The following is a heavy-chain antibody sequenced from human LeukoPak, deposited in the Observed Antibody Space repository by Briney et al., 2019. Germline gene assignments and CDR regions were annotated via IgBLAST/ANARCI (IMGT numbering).Heavy chain of an antibody. Sequence: GESLKISCKGSGYSFTNYWIGWVRQMPGKGLEWMGIIYPADSDTRYSPSFQGQVTFSADKSISTAYLQWSSLKASDTAMYYCARFTPREFDYWGQGTLVTVSS. V-gene: IGHV5-51*01. CDR1: GYSFTNYW. J-gene: IGHJ4*02. CDR3: ARFTPREFDY. CDR2: IYPADSDT.